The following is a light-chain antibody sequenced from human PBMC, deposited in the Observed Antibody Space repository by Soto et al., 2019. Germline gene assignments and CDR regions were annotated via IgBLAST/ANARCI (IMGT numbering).Light chain of an antibody. V-gene: IGLV1-40*01. CDR1: SSNIGAGYH. J-gene: IGLJ2*01. CDR3: QSYDGSLSGTPVV. Sequence: QSVLTQPPSVSGAPGQRVTICCTGSSSNIGAGYHVHWYQQLPGTAPKLLIYNNSNRPSGVPDRFSGSKSGTSASLAITGLQAEDEADYYCQSYDGSLSGTPVVFGGGTKLTVL. CDR2: NNS.